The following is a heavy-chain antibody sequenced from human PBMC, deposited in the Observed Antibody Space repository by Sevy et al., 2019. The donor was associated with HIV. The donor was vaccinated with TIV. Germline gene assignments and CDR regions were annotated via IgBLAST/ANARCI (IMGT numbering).Heavy chain of an antibody. D-gene: IGHD2-2*01. J-gene: IGHJ6*02. Sequence: ASVKVSCKASGYTFANYGISWVRQAPGQGLKWMGWINAHNGNTNYAQNLQGRVTMTTDTSTGTAYMELTNLRSCDTAVHYCARDMGWQLISLGMDVWGQGTTVTVSS. CDR2: INAHNGNT. CDR3: ARDMGWQLISLGMDV. CDR1: GYTFANYG. V-gene: IGHV1-18*01.